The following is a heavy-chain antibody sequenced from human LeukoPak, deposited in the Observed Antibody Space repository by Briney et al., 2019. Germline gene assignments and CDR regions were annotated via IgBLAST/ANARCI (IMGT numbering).Heavy chain of an antibody. CDR2: INWNGGST. Sequence: GSLRLSCGASGFTFDDYGMSWVRQPPGKGLEWVSGINWNGGSTGYADSVKGRFTISRDNAKNSLYLQMNSLRAEDTALYYCARRGIAVAGTGVDYWGQGTLVTVSS. D-gene: IGHD6-19*01. V-gene: IGHV3-20*04. CDR1: GFTFDDYG. CDR3: ARRGIAVAGTGVDY. J-gene: IGHJ4*02.